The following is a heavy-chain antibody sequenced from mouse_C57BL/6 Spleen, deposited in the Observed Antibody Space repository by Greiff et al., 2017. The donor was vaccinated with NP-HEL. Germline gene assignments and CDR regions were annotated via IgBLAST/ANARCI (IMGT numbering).Heavy chain of an antibody. Sequence: QVQLQQPGAELVMPGASVKLSCKASGYTFTSYWMHWVKQRPGQGLEWIGEIDPSDSYTNYNQKFKGKSTLTVDKSSSTAYMQLSSLTSEDSAVYYCARPRYGSSCVYFDYWGKGTTLTVSS. CDR3: ARPRYGSSCVYFDY. J-gene: IGHJ2*01. CDR2: IDPSDSYT. CDR1: GYTFTSYW. D-gene: IGHD1-1*01. V-gene: IGHV1-69*01.